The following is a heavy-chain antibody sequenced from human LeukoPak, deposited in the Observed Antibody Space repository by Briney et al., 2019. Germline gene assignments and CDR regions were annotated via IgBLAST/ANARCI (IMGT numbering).Heavy chain of an antibody. D-gene: IGHD5-24*01. J-gene: IGHJ6*03. CDR1: GYTFTSYD. CDR3: ARMRGEMATIIFLSHYYYYMDV. V-gene: IGHV1-8*03. Sequence: ASVKVSCKASGYTFTSYDINWVRRATGQGLEWMGWMNPNSGNTGYAQKFQRRVTITRNTSISTAYMEQSSLRSEDTAVYYCARMRGEMATIIFLSHYYYYMDVWGKGTTVTVSS. CDR2: MNPNSGNT.